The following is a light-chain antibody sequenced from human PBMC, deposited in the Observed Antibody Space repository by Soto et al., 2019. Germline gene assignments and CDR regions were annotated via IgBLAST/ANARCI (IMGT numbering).Light chain of an antibody. J-gene: IGKJ1*01. Sequence: DIQMTQSPSTLSASVGARVTITSRASQSISGWLAWYQQKPGKAPKIMIYDASILESGVPSRFSGSGSGTECTLTISSLQPDDVATYYCQQYSSYSWTLGQGTKVDIK. CDR1: QSISGW. V-gene: IGKV1-5*01. CDR2: DAS. CDR3: QQYSSYSWT.